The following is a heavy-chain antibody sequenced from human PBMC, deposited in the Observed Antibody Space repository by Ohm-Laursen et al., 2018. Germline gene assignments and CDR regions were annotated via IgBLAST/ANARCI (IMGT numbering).Heavy chain of an antibody. CDR2: ISGSSGSS. Sequence: SLRLSCTASGFTFSSYAMSWVRQTPGKSLECISTISGSSGSSHYADSVKGRLTISRDNAKNTLYLQMNSLRAEDTAVYYCAREELESGGWADWGQGTLVTVSS. V-gene: IGHV3-23*01. J-gene: IGHJ4*02. CDR3: AREELESGGWAD. CDR1: GFTFSSYA. D-gene: IGHD4-23*01.